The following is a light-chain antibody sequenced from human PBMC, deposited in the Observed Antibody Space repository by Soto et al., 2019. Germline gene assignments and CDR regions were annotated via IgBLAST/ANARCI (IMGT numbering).Light chain of an antibody. CDR3: QIYGSSQFT. J-gene: IGKJ3*01. CDR1: QSVNNNY. CDR2: DTS. Sequence: EIVLMQSPGTLSLSPGEGDTLSGRASQSVNNNYLAWYQQRPGPDRTFLIIDTSRRATCGPDRFSGSWSGTDFTLRISRVEPDGVAVYCCQIYGSSQFTFGPGTKVNIK. V-gene: IGKV3-20*01.